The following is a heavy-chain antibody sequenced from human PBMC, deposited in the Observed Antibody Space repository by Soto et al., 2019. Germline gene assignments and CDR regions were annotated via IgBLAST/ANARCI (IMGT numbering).Heavy chain of an antibody. D-gene: IGHD6-25*01. CDR2: ISSSSSYI. J-gene: IGHJ4*01. CDR3: ARVGSSGRFVDF. V-gene: IGHV3-21*01. Sequence: GGSLRLSCAASGFTFSSYSMNWVRQAPGKGLEWVSSISSSSSYIYYADSVKGRFTITRDNAKNSLYLQMNSLRAEGRAMYYCARVGSSGRFVDFWGQGTLVTVSS. CDR1: GFTFSSYS.